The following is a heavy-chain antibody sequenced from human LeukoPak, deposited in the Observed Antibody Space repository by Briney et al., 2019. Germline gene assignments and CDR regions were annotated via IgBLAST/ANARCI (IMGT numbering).Heavy chain of an antibody. CDR1: GFTFDDYA. CDR2: ISWNSGTT. CDR3: ARESGYDLGIDY. J-gene: IGHJ4*02. D-gene: IGHD5-12*01. Sequence: GGSLRLSCAASGFTFDDYAMHWVRQAPGKGLEWVSGISWNSGTTVYVDSVKGRFTISRDNSKNTLYLQMNSLRAEDTAVYYCARESGYDLGIDYWGQGTLVTVSS. V-gene: IGHV3-9*01.